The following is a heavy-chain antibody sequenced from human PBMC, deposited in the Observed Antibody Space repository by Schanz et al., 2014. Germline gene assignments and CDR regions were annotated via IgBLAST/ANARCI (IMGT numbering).Heavy chain of an antibody. D-gene: IGHD1-20*01. CDR3: ANNWNLDY. CDR1: GFTFSNYW. J-gene: IGHJ4*02. Sequence: VQLVESGGGVVQPGRSLRLSCAASGFTFSNYWMSWVRQAPGKGLEWVSALSEGGGGTHYADSVRGRFTISSDSSKNTLYLQMNSLRAEDTAVYYCANNWNLDYWGQGTLVTVSS. CDR2: LSEGGGGT. V-gene: IGHV3-23*04.